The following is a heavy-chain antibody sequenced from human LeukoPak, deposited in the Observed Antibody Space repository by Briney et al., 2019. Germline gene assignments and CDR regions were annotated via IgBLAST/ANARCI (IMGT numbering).Heavy chain of an antibody. D-gene: IGHD6-19*01. V-gene: IGHV5-51*01. CDR1: GYSFTSYW. J-gene: IGHJ4*02. CDR2: IYPGDSDT. CDR3: ARRIGSGWSDY. Sequence: GESLKISCKVSGYSFTSYWIGWVRQMPGKGLEWMGLIYPGDSDTRYNPSFQGQVTISADKSISTAYLQWSSLKASDTAIYYCARRIGSGWSDYWGQGTLDIVSS.